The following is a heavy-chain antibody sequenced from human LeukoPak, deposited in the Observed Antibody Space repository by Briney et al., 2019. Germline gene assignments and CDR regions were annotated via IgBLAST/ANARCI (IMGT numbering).Heavy chain of an antibody. CDR2: ISSSSSYI. V-gene: IGHV3-21*01. D-gene: IGHD6-19*01. Sequence: PSETLSLTCTVSGGSISSGSYYWGWIRQPPGKGLEWVSSISSSSSYIYYADSVKGRFTISRDNAKNSLYLQMNSLRAEDTAVYYCARPMRSQSSVAGWYVYWGQGTLVTVSS. J-gene: IGHJ4*02. CDR3: ARPMRSQSSVAGWYVY. CDR1: GGSISSGS.